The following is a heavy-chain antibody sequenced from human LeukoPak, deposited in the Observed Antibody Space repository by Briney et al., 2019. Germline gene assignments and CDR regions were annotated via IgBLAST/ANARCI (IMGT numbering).Heavy chain of an antibody. CDR2: INSDGSST. CDR3: ARDPAYYYGSGSNFDY. V-gene: IGHV3-74*01. Sequence: GGSLRLSCAASGFTFSSYWMHWVHQAPGKGLVWVSRINSDGSSTSYADSVKGRFTISRGNAKNTLYLQMNSLRAEDTAVYYCARDPAYYYGSGSNFDYWGQGTLVTVSS. D-gene: IGHD3-10*01. CDR1: GFTFSSYW. J-gene: IGHJ4*02.